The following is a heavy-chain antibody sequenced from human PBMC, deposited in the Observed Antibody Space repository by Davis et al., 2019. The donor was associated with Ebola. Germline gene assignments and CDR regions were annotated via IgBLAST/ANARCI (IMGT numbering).Heavy chain of an antibody. CDR1: GGSINNYS. CDR3: ERGNYGDYLVLYFYNMDV. D-gene: IGHD4-17*01. CDR2: IHYLRNT. Sequence: MPSETLSLTCTVSGGSINNYSWSWIRQPPGKGLEWIGNIHYLRNTNYNPSLKSRVTMSVDTSKNQFSLKLSSVTAADSAVYYCERGNYGDYLVLYFYNMDVWGQGTTVTVSS. V-gene: IGHV4-59*01. J-gene: IGHJ6*02.